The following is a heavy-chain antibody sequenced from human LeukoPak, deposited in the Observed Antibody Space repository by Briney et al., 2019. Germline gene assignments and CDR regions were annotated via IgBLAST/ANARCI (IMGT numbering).Heavy chain of an antibody. J-gene: IGHJ6*03. D-gene: IGHD1-1*01. CDR3: ARGRVSSSTWYSTYYYYFYMDV. CDR2: IYDSEHY. Sequence: SSETLSLTCNVSGGSISGYYWTWIRQPAGKGLEWIGRIYDSEHYNYSPSLRGRVTMSVDTSNNQLSLKLSSVTAADTAVYYCARGRVSSSTWYSTYYYYFYMDVWGKGTTVTVSS. CDR1: GGSISGYY. V-gene: IGHV4-4*07.